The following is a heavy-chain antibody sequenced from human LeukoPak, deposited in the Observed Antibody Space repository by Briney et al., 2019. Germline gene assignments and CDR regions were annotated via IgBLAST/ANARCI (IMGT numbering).Heavy chain of an antibody. Sequence: SETLSLTCTVSGGSIRSSSHYWVWIRQPPGKGLEWIGSIYFSGSTYYNPSLKSRVTISVDTSKSQFFPKLTSVTAADTAVYYCARLYYYYGMDVWGQGTTVTVSS. CDR1: GGSIRSSSHY. CDR3: ARLYYYYGMDV. CDR2: IYFSGST. J-gene: IGHJ6*02. V-gene: IGHV4-39*01.